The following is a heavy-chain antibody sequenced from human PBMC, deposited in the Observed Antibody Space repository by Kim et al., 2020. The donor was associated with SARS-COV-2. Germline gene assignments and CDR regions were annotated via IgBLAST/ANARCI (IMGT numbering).Heavy chain of an antibody. CDR1: GGSISSYY. J-gene: IGHJ5*02. CDR2: IYYSGST. CDR3: ARVASSIAVAVAFDP. D-gene: IGHD6-19*01. V-gene: IGHV4-59*01. Sequence: SETLSLTCTVSGGSISSYYWSWIRQPPGKGLEWIGYIYYSGSTNYNPSFKSRVTISVDTSKNQFSLKLSSVTAADTAVYYCARVASSIAVAVAFDPWGQGTLVTVSS.